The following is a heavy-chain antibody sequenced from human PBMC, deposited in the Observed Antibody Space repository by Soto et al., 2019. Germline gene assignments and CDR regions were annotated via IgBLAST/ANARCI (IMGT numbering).Heavy chain of an antibody. Sequence: AQLVQSGAEVKKPGASVKVACTASEDIFNNFGITWVRQAPGQGLEWLGWVSYYNGNTNYAHRLQGRVFMTTDTATSTAYLELRSITFNDTAVYYCARDLTRFCSGGSCPFSMWGQGTQVIVSS. CDR2: VSYYNGNT. CDR1: EDIFNNFG. V-gene: IGHV1-18*01. CDR3: ARDLTRFCSGGSCPFSM. D-gene: IGHD2-15*01. J-gene: IGHJ4*02.